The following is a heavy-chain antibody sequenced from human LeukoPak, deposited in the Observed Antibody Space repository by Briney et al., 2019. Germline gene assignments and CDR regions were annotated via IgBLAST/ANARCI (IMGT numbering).Heavy chain of an antibody. Sequence: SGTLSLTCAVSGGSISSSNWWSWVRQPPGKGLEWIGEIYHSGSTNYNPSLKSRVTISVDKSKNQFSLKLSSVTAADTAVYYCATLATYYYDSSGCYLDYWGQGTLVTVSS. V-gene: IGHV4-4*02. CDR2: IYHSGST. D-gene: IGHD3-22*01. CDR3: ATLATYYYDSSGCYLDY. J-gene: IGHJ4*02. CDR1: GGSISSSNW.